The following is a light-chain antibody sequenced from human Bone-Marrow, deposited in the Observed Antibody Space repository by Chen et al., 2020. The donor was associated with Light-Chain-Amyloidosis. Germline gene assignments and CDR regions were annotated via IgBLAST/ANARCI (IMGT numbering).Light chain of an antibody. V-gene: IGLV3-21*02. J-gene: IGLJ3*02. CDR1: NIGSTS. CDR3: QAWDRSSDRPV. Sequence: SYVLTQPSSVSVAPGQTATIACGGNNIGSTSVHWYQQTPGQAPLLVVYDDSDRPSGIPERLSGSNSRNTATLTIRRVEAGEEADYYGQAWDRSSDRPVCGGGTKLTVL. CDR2: DDS.